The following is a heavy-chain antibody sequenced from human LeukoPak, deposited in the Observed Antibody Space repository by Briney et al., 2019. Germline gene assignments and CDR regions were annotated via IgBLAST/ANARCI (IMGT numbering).Heavy chain of an antibody. D-gene: IGHD3-22*01. CDR3: AREPTYYYDSSGAL. CDR2: ISSSSSYI. CDR1: GFTFSSYS. J-gene: IGHJ4*02. Sequence: PGGSLRLSCAASGFTFSSYSMNWVRQAPGKGLEWVSSISSSSSYIYYADSVKGRFTISRDNAKNPLYLQMNNLRAEDTAVYYCAREPTYYYDSSGALWGQGTLVTVSS. V-gene: IGHV3-21*01.